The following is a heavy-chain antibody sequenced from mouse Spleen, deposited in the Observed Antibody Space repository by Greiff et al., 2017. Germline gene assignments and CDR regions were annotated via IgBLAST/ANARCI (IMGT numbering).Heavy chain of an antibody. CDR3: ARRGCYDVNYAMDY. Sequence: EVKLMESGGGLVQPGGSLKLSCATSGFTFSDYYMYWVRQTPEKRLEWVAYISNGGGSTYYPDTVKGRFTISRDNAKNTLYLQMSRLKSEDTAMYYCARRGCYDVNYAMDYWGQGTSVTVSS. D-gene: IGHD2-12*01. CDR1: GFTFSDYY. CDR2: ISNGGGST. V-gene: IGHV5-12*02. J-gene: IGHJ4*01.